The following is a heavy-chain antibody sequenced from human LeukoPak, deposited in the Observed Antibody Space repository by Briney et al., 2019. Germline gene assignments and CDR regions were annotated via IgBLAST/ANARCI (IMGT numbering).Heavy chain of an antibody. CDR3: ARHCSDSNCYRLDAFDI. D-gene: IGHD2-15*01. CDR2: IYYSGST. V-gene: IGHV4-39*01. Sequence: SETLSLTCTVSGGSISTTTYYWDWIRQPPGKGLEYVGSIYYSGSTYYTPSLKSRVTISIDTAKNQFSLKLISVTPADTAVYFCARHCSDSNCYRLDAFDIWGQGTLVTVSS. CDR1: GGSISTTTYY. J-gene: IGHJ3*02.